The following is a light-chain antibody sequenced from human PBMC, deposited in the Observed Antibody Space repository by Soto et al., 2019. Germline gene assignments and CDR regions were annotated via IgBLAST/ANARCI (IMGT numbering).Light chain of an antibody. Sequence: DIQMTQSPSSLSASIVDRVTITCRASQRIDSYLSWYQHKPGKAPKLLIYAASTLQSGVPSRFSGSGSGTDFTLTISRLDPEDFAVYYCQQYGSSPLTFGQGTKVDI. V-gene: IGKV1-39*01. CDR1: QRIDSY. J-gene: IGKJ1*01. CDR2: AAS. CDR3: QQYGSSPLT.